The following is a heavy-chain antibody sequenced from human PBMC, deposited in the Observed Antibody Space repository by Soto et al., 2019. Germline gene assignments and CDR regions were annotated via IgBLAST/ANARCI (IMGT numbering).Heavy chain of an antibody. Sequence: QVQLVQSGAEVKKPGASVKVSCKASGYTFTSYAISWVRQAPGQGLEWMGLISAYHGNTNYAQKLQGRVTMTTDTATSTAYMELRSLRSDDTAMYYWAGDVGAVSAPDYWGQGTLVTFSS. D-gene: IGHD6-19*01. CDR3: AGDVGAVSAPDY. V-gene: IGHV1-18*04. J-gene: IGHJ4*02. CDR1: GYTFTSYA. CDR2: ISAYHGNT.